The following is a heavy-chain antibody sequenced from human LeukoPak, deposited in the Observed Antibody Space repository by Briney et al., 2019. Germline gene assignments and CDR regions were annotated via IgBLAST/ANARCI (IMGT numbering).Heavy chain of an antibody. Sequence: GGSLRLSCAASGFTFDEYAIHWVRQSPGKGLEWVSGISWDSNSIIYADSVKGRFTISRDNAKNSLYLQINSLRADDTALYYCAKAVAAPGAFDIWGQGTVVTVSS. D-gene: IGHD6-19*01. CDR1: GFTFDEYA. V-gene: IGHV3-9*01. CDR2: ISWDSNSI. J-gene: IGHJ3*02. CDR3: AKAVAAPGAFDI.